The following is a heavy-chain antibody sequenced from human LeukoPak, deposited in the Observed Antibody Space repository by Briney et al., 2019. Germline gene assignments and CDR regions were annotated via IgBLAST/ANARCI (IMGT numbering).Heavy chain of an antibody. D-gene: IGHD1-26*01. CDR1: GFTFSSYA. CDR2: ISGSGGST. Sequence: GGSLRLSCAASGFTFSSYAMSWVRQAPGKGLERVSAISGSGGSTYYADSVKGRFTISRDNSKNTLYLQMNSLRAEDTAVYYCAKGLERSYDTFDIWGQGTMVTVSS. J-gene: IGHJ3*02. CDR3: AKGLERSYDTFDI. V-gene: IGHV3-23*01.